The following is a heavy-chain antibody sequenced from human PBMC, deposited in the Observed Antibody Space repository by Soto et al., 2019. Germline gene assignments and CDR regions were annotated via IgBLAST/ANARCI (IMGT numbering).Heavy chain of an antibody. J-gene: IGHJ3*02. CDR1: GGSISSGGYS. Sequence: SETLSLTCAVSGGSISSGGYSWNWIRQPPGKGLEWIGYIYHSGSTLYNPSLKSRVTISVDKSENQFSLKLSSVTAADTAVYYCARVWGGAFDIWGQGTMVTVSS. CDR3: ARVWGGAFDI. D-gene: IGHD3-10*01. CDR2: IYHSGST. V-gene: IGHV4-30-2*01.